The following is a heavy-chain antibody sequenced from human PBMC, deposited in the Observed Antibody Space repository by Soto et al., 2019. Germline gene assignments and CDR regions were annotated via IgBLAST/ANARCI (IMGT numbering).Heavy chain of an antibody. Sequence: SETLSLTCTVSGGSISDYSRSHYWSWIRQPAGKVLEWVGRVSTSGHPTYSPSLKSRVTMSLDTSKNQFSLTVNSVTAADTAMYYCAVETVGGSPGDCWGQGTLVTVSS. J-gene: IGHJ1*01. CDR3: AVETVGGSPGDC. CDR2: VSTSGHP. D-gene: IGHD1-26*01. CDR1: GGSISDYSRSHY. V-gene: IGHV4-4*07.